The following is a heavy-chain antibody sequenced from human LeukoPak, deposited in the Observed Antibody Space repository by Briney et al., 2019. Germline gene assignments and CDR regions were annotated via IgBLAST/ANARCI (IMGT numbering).Heavy chain of an antibody. CDR2: ISSSGSTI. D-gene: IGHD2-21*01. CDR1: GFTFSDYY. CDR3: ARVIEDAYYYYYMDV. Sequence: GGSLRLSCAASGFTFSDYYMSWIRQAPGKGLEWVSYISSSGSTIYYADSVKGRFTISRDNAKNSLYLQMNSLRAEDTAVYYCARVIEDAYYYYYMDVWGKGTTVTVSS. J-gene: IGHJ6*03. V-gene: IGHV3-11*04.